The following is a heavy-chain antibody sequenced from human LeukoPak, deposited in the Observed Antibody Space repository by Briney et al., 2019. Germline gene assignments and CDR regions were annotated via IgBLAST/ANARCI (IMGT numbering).Heavy chain of an antibody. Sequence: ASVTVSCKASGCTFTDYYMHWVRQPHGQGIEWMGWINPNDGDTNYAQKFQGRVTMTRDTSISTAHTEVSRLRSDDTAVYYCARANFLYCSSTTCLFDYWGQGTLVTVSS. CDR1: GCTFTDYY. V-gene: IGHV1-2*02. D-gene: IGHD2-2*01. J-gene: IGHJ4*02. CDR3: ARANFLYCSSTTCLFDY. CDR2: INPNDGDT.